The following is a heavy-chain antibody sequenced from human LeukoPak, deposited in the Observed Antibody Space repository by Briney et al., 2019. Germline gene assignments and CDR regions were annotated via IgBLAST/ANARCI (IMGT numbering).Heavy chain of an antibody. CDR2: INHSGST. CDR3: ARSVAAAGKITYYYYYMDV. V-gene: IGHV4-34*01. J-gene: IGHJ6*03. D-gene: IGHD6-13*01. Sequence: PSETLSLTCAVYGGSFSGYYWSWIRQPPGKGLEWIGEINHSGSTNYNPSLKSRVTISVDTSKNQFSLKLSSVTAADTAVYYCARSVAAAGKITYYYYYMDVWGKGTTVTVSS. CDR1: GGSFSGYY.